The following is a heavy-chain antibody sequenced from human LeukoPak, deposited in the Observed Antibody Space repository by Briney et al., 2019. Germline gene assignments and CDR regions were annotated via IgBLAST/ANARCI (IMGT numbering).Heavy chain of an antibody. CDR2: INPNSGGT. Sequence: ASLKVSCKASGYTLTGYYIHWVRQAPGQGLEWMGWINPNSGGTNYAQKFQGRVTMPRDTSITTAYMELSGLRSDDTAIYYCARGKLAAPGRTGYNWFDPWGQGTLVTVSS. J-gene: IGHJ5*02. CDR3: ARGKLAAPGRTGYNWFDP. V-gene: IGHV1-2*02. CDR1: GYTLTGYY. D-gene: IGHD6-13*01.